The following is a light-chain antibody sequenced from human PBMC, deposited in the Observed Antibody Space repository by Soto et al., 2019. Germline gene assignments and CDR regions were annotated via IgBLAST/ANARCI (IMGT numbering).Light chain of an antibody. V-gene: IGLV1-44*01. Sequence: QSVLTQPPSASGTPGQTVTISCSGSSSNIGSNTVNWYQQLPGTAPKLLIYSNNQRPSGVPDRFSGSKSGTSASLAISGLQSEDEADYYCAAWDDSLNGVFGGGTKLTVL. CDR2: SNN. CDR1: SSNIGSNT. J-gene: IGLJ3*02. CDR3: AAWDDSLNGV.